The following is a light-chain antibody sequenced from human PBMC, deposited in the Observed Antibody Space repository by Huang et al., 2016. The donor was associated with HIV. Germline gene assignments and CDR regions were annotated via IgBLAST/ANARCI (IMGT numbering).Light chain of an antibody. J-gene: IGKJ1*01. V-gene: IGKV2-28*01. CDR2: LGS. CDR1: QSLLHSNGNNY. Sequence: DIVMVQSPASLSVTPGEAASITCRSSQSLLHSNGNNYLDWYWQKPGQSPQLLIYLGSTRASGGPDRFSGSGSGTDFTLRINRVEAGDVGVYYCMQGLQTWTFGQGTKVEI. CDR3: MQGLQTWT.